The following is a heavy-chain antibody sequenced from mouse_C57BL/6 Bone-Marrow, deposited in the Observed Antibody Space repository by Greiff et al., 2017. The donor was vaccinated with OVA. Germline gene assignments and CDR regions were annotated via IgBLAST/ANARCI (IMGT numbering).Heavy chain of an antibody. Sequence: QVQLQQSGAELVRPGTSVKVSCKASGYAFTNYLIEWVKQRPGQGLEWIGVINPGSGGTNYNEKFKGKATLTADKSSSTAYMQLSSLTSEDSAVYFCAREGTTVYAMDDWGQGTSVTVSS. J-gene: IGHJ4*01. CDR2: INPGSGGT. V-gene: IGHV1-54*01. CDR1: GYAFTNYL. CDR3: AREGTTVYAMDD. D-gene: IGHD1-1*01.